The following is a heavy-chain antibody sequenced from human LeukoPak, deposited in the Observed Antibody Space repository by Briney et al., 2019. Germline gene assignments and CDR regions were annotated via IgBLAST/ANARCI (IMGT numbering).Heavy chain of an antibody. CDR3: ARDLVATSVGYYYGMDV. J-gene: IGHJ6*02. CDR1: GGTFSSYA. CDR2: IIPILGIA. V-gene: IGHV1-69*04. D-gene: IGHD5-12*01. Sequence: SVKVSCKASGGTFSSYAISWVRQAPGQGLEWMGRIIPILGIANYAQKFQGRVTITADKSTSTAYMELSSLRSEDTAVYYCARDLVATSVGYYYGMDVWGQGTTVTVPS.